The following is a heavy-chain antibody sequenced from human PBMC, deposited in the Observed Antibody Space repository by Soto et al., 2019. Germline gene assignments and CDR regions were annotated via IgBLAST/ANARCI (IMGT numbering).Heavy chain of an antibody. J-gene: IGHJ6*03. CDR1: GGSISSSSYY. V-gene: IGHV4-39*07. CDR2: IYYSGST. CDR3: ARQATIYDYYYYYMDV. Sequence: SETLSLTCTVSGGSISSSSYYWGWIRQPPGKGLEWIGSIYYSGSTYYNPSLKSRVTISVDTSKNQFSLKLSSVTAADTAVYYCARQATIYDYYYYYMDVWGKGTTVTVSS. D-gene: IGHD5-12*01.